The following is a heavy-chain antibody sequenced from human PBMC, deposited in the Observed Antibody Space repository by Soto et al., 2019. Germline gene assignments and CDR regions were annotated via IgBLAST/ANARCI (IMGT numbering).Heavy chain of an antibody. V-gene: IGHV3-30*18. CDR2: ISYDGSNK. Sequence: PGGSLRLSCAASGFTFSSYGMHWVRQAPGKGLEWVAVISYDGSNKYYADSVKGRFTISRDNSKNTLYLQMNSLRAEDTAVYYREKYDIMPYWGQGTLVTVSS. CDR1: GFTFSSYG. D-gene: IGHD3-9*01. J-gene: IGHJ4*02. CDR3: EKYDIMPY.